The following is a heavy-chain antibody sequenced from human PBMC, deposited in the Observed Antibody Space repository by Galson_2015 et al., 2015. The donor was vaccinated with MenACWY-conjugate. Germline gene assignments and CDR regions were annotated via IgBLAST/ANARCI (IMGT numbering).Heavy chain of an antibody. CDR2: IYSSGST. D-gene: IGHD3-10*01. V-gene: IGHV4-39*01. J-gene: IGHJ5*02. Sequence: GKGLEWIGRIYSSGSTYYNPSLKSRVTISVDTSKNQFSLKLSSVTAADTAVYYCARLELLWFGELLGPRFDPWGQGTLVTVSS. CDR3: ARLELLWFGELLGPRFDP.